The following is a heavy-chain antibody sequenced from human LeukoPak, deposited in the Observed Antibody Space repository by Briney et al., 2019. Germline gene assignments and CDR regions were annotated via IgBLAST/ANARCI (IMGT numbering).Heavy chain of an antibody. V-gene: IGHV1-18*01. Sequence: ASVKVSCKASGYTLTSYGISWVRQAPGQGLEWMGWISAYNGNTNYAQKLQGRVTMTTDTSTSTAYMELRSLRSDDTAVYYCARALRLRWAFDIWGQGTMVTVSS. D-gene: IGHD4-23*01. CDR1: GYTLTSYG. CDR3: ARALRLRWAFDI. CDR2: ISAYNGNT. J-gene: IGHJ3*02.